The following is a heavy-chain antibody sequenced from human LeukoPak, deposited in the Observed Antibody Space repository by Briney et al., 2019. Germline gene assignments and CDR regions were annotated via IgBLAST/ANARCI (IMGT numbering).Heavy chain of an antibody. CDR2: ISAYNGNT. CDR3: ARGASGVGYCSSTSCYDY. D-gene: IGHD2-2*01. V-gene: IGHV1-18*01. CDR1: GYTFTNYG. Sequence: ASVKVSCKASGYTFTNYGISRVRQAPGQGLEWMGWISAYNGNTDYAQKLQGRVTMTTDTSTSTAYMELRSLRSDDTAVYYCARGASGVGYCSSTSCYDYWGQGTLVTVSS. J-gene: IGHJ4*02.